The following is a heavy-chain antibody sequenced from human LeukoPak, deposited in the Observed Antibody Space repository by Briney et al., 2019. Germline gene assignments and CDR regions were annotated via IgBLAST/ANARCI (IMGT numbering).Heavy chain of an antibody. Sequence: SKTLSLTCTVSGGSIINYYWSWIRQPPEKGLEWIGYVYYDGSTNYNPSLKSRVTMSVDTSKNQLSLKLSSVTAADTAVYYCARHPPATGRFDYWGQGTLGTVSS. CDR3: ARHPPATGRFDY. CDR2: VYYDGST. D-gene: IGHD1-14*01. J-gene: IGHJ4*02. V-gene: IGHV4-59*01. CDR1: GGSIINYY.